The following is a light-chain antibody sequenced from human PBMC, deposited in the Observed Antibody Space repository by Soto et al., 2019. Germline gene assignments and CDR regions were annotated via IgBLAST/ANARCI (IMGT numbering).Light chain of an antibody. CDR1: QTISSW. CDR2: DAS. Sequence: DIQMTQSPSTLSGSVGDRVTITFRASQTISSWLACYQQKPGKAPKLLIYDASNLETGVPSRFSGSGSGTDFTFTISSLQPEDIATYYCQQYDNLPLTFGGGTKVDIK. V-gene: IGKV1-33*01. J-gene: IGKJ4*01. CDR3: QQYDNLPLT.